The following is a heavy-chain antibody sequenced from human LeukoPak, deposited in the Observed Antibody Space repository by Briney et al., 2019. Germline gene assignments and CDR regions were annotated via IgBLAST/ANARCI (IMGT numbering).Heavy chain of an antibody. Sequence: PSQTLSLTCTVSGGSISSGDYYWSWIRQPPGKGLEWSGYIYYSGSTYYNPSLKSRVTISVDTSKNQFSLKLSSVTAADTAVYYCARSRGYSGLNAFDIWGQGTMVTVSS. CDR3: ARSRGYSGLNAFDI. CDR2: IYYSGST. V-gene: IGHV4-30-4*01. CDR1: GGSISSGDYY. J-gene: IGHJ3*02. D-gene: IGHD5-12*01.